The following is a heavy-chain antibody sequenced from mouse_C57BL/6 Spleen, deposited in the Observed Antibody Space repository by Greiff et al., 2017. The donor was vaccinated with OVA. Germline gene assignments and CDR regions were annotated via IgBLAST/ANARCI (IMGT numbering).Heavy chain of an antibody. CDR1: GYTFTSYG. Sequence: QVQLQQSGAELARPGASVKLSCKASGYTFTSYGISWVKQRTGQGLEWIGEIYPRSGNTYYNEKFKGKATLTADKSSSTAYMELRSLTSEDSAVYFYDSERNGNYDCYFDVWGTGTTVTVSS. CDR3: DSERNGNYDCYFDV. CDR2: IYPRSGNT. V-gene: IGHV1-81*01. J-gene: IGHJ1*03. D-gene: IGHD2-1*01.